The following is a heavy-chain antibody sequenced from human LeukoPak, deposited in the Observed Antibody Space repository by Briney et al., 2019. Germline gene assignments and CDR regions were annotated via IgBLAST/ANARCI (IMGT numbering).Heavy chain of an antibody. J-gene: IGHJ4*02. Sequence: GGSLRLSCAVSGLTFSTYSMTWVRQGPGKGLGWVSSIYNSGAKIFYADSVKGRFTISRDNSKNMLYLQMNSLRVEDTAVYYCAKDVAPDSGWDLDYWGRGTLVTVSS. V-gene: IGHV3-23*01. CDR3: AKDVAPDSGWDLDY. CDR1: GLTFSTYS. CDR2: IYNSGAKI. D-gene: IGHD6-19*01.